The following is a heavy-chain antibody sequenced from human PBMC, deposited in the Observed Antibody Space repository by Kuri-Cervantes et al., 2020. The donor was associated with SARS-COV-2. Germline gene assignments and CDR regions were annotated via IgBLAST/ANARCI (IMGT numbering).Heavy chain of an antibody. CDR2: ISSSSSYI. V-gene: IGHV3-21*01. Sequence: GGSLRLSCAASGFTFSSYSMNWVRQAPGKGLEWVSCISSSSSYIYYADSVKGRFTISRDNAKNSLYLQVNSLRAEDTAVYYCARDHPVDYWGQGTLVTVSS. CDR1: GFTFSSYS. J-gene: IGHJ4*02. CDR3: ARDHPVDY.